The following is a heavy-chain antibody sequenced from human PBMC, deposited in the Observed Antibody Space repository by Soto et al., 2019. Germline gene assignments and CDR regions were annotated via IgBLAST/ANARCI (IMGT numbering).Heavy chain of an antibody. CDR3: VRDYASDSGVLLDF. D-gene: IGHD3-22*01. V-gene: IGHV1-3*01. CDR2: INAGDGKT. J-gene: IGHJ4*02. Sequence: ASVKVSCKASGYTFTSYAMHWVRQAPGQRLEWMGWINAGDGKTYYSQNFQGRVTITKDTSATTAYMELSRLIPEDTAVYYCVRDYASDSGVLLDFWGQGTLVTVSS. CDR1: GYTFTSYA.